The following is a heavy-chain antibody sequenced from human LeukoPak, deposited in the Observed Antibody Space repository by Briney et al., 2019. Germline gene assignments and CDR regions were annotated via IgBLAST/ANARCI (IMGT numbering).Heavy chain of an antibody. CDR2: ISAYNGNT. J-gene: IGHJ4*02. CDR3: ARERNYYDSSGYSFDY. V-gene: IGHV1-18*01. D-gene: IGHD3-22*01. Sequence: ASVKVSCKASGYTFTSYGISWVRQAPGQGLEWMGWISAYNGNTNYAQKLQGRVTMTTDTSTSTAYMKLRSLRSDDTAVYYCARERNYYDSSGYSFDYWGQGTLVTVSS. CDR1: GYTFTSYG.